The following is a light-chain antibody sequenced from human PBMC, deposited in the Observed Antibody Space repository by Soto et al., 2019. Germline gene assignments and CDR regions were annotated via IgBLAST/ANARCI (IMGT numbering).Light chain of an antibody. CDR2: GAS. CDR3: QQYGVSPT. Sequence: EIVLTQSPGTLSLSPGGRATLSCRASQTISNTFLAWYQQRPGQAPRLLIYGASGRAAGIPDRFSGSGSGTDFTLSISRLEPEDFAVYYCQQYGVSPTFGGGTKVDIK. J-gene: IGKJ4*01. CDR1: QTISNTF. V-gene: IGKV3-20*01.